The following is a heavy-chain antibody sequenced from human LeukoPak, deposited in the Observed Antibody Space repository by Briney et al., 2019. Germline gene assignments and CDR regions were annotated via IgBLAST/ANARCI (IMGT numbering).Heavy chain of an antibody. CDR1: GFTFSSYE. CDR3: ARERYSGSYSIAFDY. CDR2: ISSSGSTI. D-gene: IGHD3-10*01. V-gene: IGHV3-48*03. J-gene: IGHJ4*02. Sequence: GGSLRLSCAASGFTFSSYEMNWVRQAPGKGLEWVSYISSSGSTIYYADSVKGRFTISRDNAKNSLYLQMNSLRAEDTAVYYCARERYSGSYSIAFDYWGQGTLVTVSS.